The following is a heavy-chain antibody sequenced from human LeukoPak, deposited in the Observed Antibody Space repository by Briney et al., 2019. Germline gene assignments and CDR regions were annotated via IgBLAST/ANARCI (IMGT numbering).Heavy chain of an antibody. CDR1: GYTITSYD. V-gene: IGHV1-8*01. Sequence: ASVKVSCKASGYTITSYDINWVRQATGQGPEWMGWMNPNSGNTGYAQKFQGRVTITRNTSISTAYMELSSLRSEDTAVYYCARRTLTIRTFDIWGQGTMVTVSS. CDR2: MNPNSGNT. J-gene: IGHJ3*02. CDR3: ARRTLTIRTFDI. D-gene: IGHD3-3*01.